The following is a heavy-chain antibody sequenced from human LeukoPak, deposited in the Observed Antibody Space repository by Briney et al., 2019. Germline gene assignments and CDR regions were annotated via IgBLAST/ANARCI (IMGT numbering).Heavy chain of an antibody. D-gene: IGHD6-19*01. CDR3: VKAGLGYWYFDL. CDR2: IKQDGSEK. V-gene: IGHV3-7*03. J-gene: IGHJ2*01. CDR1: GFTFSSYW. Sequence: GRSLRLSCAASGFTFSSYWMSWVRQAPGKGLEWVANIKQDGSEKYYVDSVKGRFTISRDNSKNTLYLQMNSLRAEDTAVYYCVKAGLGYWYFDLWGRGTLVTVSS.